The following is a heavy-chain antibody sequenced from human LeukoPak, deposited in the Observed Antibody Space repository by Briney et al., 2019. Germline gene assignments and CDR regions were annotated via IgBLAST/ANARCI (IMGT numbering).Heavy chain of an antibody. CDR3: AKAPGIAPSYY. V-gene: IGHV3-23*01. Sequence: GGSLRLSCAASGFTFSSSPMSWVRQAPGKGLEWVSAISESGYGSFYADSVRGRFTISRDDSKNTLYLQMNSLRAEDTAVYYCAKAPGIAPSYYWGQGTLVTVSS. J-gene: IGHJ4*02. D-gene: IGHD6-13*01. CDR2: ISESGYGS. CDR1: GFTFSSSP.